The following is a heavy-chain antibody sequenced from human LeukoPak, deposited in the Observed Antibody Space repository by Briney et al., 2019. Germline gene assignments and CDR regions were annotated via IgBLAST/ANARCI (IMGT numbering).Heavy chain of an antibody. Sequence: ASVKVSCVASGYTFTAYYMHWVRQAPGQGLEWMGWININSGGTKNTQKLQGRVTMTRDTSISTAYMELSGLTPDDTAVYYCARGTGSSWFDPWGQGTLVTVSS. CDR1: GYTFTAYY. D-gene: IGHD2-8*02. CDR2: ININSGGT. V-gene: IGHV1-2*02. J-gene: IGHJ5*02. CDR3: ARGTGSSWFDP.